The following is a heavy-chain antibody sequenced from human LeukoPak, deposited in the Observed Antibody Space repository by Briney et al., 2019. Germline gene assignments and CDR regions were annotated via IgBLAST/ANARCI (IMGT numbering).Heavy chain of an antibody. CDR3: ARPETYYDFWSGYYTTDAFDI. D-gene: IGHD3-3*01. J-gene: IGHJ3*02. CDR1: GFTFSDYY. CDR2: ISSSGSTI. Sequence: PGGSLRLSCAASGFTFSDYYMSWIRQAPGKGLEWVSYISSSGSTIYYADSVKGRFTISRDNAKNSLYLQMNSLRAKDTAVYYCARPETYYDFWSGYYTTDAFDIWGQGTMVTLSS. V-gene: IGHV3-11*01.